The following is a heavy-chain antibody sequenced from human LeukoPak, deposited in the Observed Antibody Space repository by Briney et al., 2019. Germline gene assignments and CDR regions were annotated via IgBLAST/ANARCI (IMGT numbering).Heavy chain of an antibody. CDR3: ARVFSSLGLDP. D-gene: IGHD2-2*01. V-gene: IGHV3-74*03. CDR1: RFTFSSYW. Sequence: GGSLRLSCAGSRFTFSSYWMHWVRQAPGKGLVWVSCINSDGSSTKYADSVKGRFTVSRDNAKNTLYLQMNSLRVEDTAVYYCARVFSSLGLDPWGQGTLVTVSS. J-gene: IGHJ5*02. CDR2: INSDGSST.